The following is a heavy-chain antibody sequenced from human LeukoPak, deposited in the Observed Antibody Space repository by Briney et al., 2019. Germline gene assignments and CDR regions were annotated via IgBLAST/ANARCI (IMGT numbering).Heavy chain of an antibody. D-gene: IGHD6-19*01. V-gene: IGHV3-30*18. Sequence: GGSLRLSCAASGFTFSSYGMHWVRRAPGKGLEWVAVISYDGSNKYYADSVKGRFTISRDNSKNTLYLQMNSLRAEDTAVYYCAKDRGYSSGWPYYFDYWGQGTLVTVSS. CDR2: ISYDGSNK. J-gene: IGHJ4*02. CDR1: GFTFSSYG. CDR3: AKDRGYSSGWPYYFDY.